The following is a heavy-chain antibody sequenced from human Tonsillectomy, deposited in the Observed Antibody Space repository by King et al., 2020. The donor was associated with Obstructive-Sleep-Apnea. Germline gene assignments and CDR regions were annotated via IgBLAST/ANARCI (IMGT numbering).Heavy chain of an antibody. CDR3: AKFVDYGDYDYYYYGMDV. CDR1: GFTFSSYA. J-gene: IGHJ6*02. Sequence: VQLVESGGGLVQPGGSLRLSCAASGFTFSSYAMSWVRQAPGKGLEWVSAISGSGGSTYYADSLKGRFTISRDNSKNTPYLQMNSLRAEDTAVYYCAKFVDYGDYDYYYYGMDVWGRGTTVTVSS. CDR2: ISGSGGST. V-gene: IGHV3-23*04. D-gene: IGHD4-17*01.